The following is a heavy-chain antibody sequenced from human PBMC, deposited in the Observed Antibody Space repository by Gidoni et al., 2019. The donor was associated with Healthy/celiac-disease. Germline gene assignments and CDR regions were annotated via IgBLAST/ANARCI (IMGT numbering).Heavy chain of an antibody. J-gene: IGHJ3*02. Sequence: EVQLVESGGGLVQPGRSLRLSCAASGFTFADYAMHWVRQAPGKGLEWVSGISWNSGSIGYADSVKGRFTISRDNAKNSLYLQMNSLRAEDTNLYYCAKDSRGGYDEDAFDIWGQGTMVTVSS. CDR3: AKDSRGGYDEDAFDI. CDR2: ISWNSGSI. CDR1: GFTFADYA. D-gene: IGHD5-12*01. V-gene: IGHV3-9*01.